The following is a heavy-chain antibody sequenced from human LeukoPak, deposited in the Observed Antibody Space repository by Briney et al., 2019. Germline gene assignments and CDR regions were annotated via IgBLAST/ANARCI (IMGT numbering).Heavy chain of an antibody. D-gene: IGHD3-3*01. CDR1: GYTFTSYY. J-gene: IGHJ4*02. CDR3: ARVPIFGVVRNFDY. V-gene: IGHV1-2*06. CDR2: INPNSGGT. Sequence: ASVKVSCKASGYTFTSYYMHWVRQAPGQGLEWMGRINPNSGGTNYAQKFQGRVTMTRDTSISTAYMELSRLRSDDTAVYYCARVPIFGVVRNFDYWGQGTLVTVSS.